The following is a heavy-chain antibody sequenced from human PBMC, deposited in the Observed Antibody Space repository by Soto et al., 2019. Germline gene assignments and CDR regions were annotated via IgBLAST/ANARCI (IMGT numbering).Heavy chain of an antibody. Sequence: EVQLLESGGGLVQPGGSLRLSCAASGFTFSSYAMSWVRQAPGKGLEWVSAISGSGGSTYYADSVKGRFTISRDNSKNTLYLQINSLRAEDTAVYYCWAVVPAAEILNWFDPWGQGTLVTVSS. CDR2: ISGSGGST. CDR3: WAVVPAAEILNWFDP. D-gene: IGHD2-2*01. V-gene: IGHV3-23*01. CDR1: GFTFSSYA. J-gene: IGHJ5*02.